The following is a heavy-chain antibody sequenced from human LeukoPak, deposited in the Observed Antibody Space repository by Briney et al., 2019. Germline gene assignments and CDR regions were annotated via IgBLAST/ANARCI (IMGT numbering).Heavy chain of an antibody. J-gene: IGHJ4*02. Sequence: PGGSLRLSCAASGFTFSSYAMSWVRQAPGKGLDWVSAISGSGGSTYYADSVKGRFTISRDNSKNTLYLQMNSLRAEDTAVYYCAKVGSVVQGVTPLDYWGQGTLVTVSS. V-gene: IGHV3-23*01. D-gene: IGHD3-10*01. CDR2: ISGSGGST. CDR3: AKVGSVVQGVTPLDY. CDR1: GFTFSSYA.